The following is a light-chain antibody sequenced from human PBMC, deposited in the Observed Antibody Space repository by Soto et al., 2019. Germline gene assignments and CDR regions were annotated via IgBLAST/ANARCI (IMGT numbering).Light chain of an antibody. CDR3: SSLTTGSTLAYV. CDR1: SNDVGNYKY. J-gene: IGLJ1*01. V-gene: IGLV2-14*01. CDR2: EVS. Sequence: CTGTSNDVGNYKYVSWYQQHPGKAPKLVIYEVSNRPSGISTRFSGSKSGNTASLTISGLQPEDEADYYCSSLTTGSTLAYVFGGGTKLTVL.